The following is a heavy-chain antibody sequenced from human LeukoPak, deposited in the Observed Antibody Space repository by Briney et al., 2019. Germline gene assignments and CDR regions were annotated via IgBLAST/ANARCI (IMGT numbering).Heavy chain of an antibody. CDR1: GFTFRSHG. J-gene: IGHJ6*02. Sequence: PGRSLRLSCAASGFTFRSHGMQWVRQVPGKGLEWVAVIWYDGSKTYYADSVKGRFTISRDNSKNTLDLQMSSLRAEDTAVYYCARSNTMTSNYYYGMDVWGQGTTVTVSS. V-gene: IGHV3-33*01. D-gene: IGHD4-11*01. CDR3: ARSNTMTSNYYYGMDV. CDR2: IWYDGSKT.